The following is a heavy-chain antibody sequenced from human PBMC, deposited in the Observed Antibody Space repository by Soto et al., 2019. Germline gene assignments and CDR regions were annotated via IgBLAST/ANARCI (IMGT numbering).Heavy chain of an antibody. D-gene: IGHD6-19*01. CDR1: GFSLTTTGVG. V-gene: IGHV2-5*02. CDR2: IYWDDDK. CDR3: AHVGGLEQWLYRLDH. Sequence: QITLKESGPSLVKPTQPLTLTCTFSGFSLTTTGVGVVWIRQPPGKALEWLALIYWDDDKHYSPSLRSRLTVTKDTTKNQGVLTLTNVDPADTGTYSCAHVGGLEQWLYRLDHWGQGTLVTVSS. J-gene: IGHJ4*02.